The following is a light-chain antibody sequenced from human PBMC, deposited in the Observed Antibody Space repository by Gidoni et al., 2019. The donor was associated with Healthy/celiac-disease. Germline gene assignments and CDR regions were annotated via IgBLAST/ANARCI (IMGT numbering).Light chain of an antibody. CDR1: SSNLGSNY. V-gene: IGLV1-47*02. Sequence: QSVLTLPHSASGTPGQRVTISCSGRSSNLGSNYVYWYQPLPGTAPQLLIYSNTQRPSWVPDRFSGSKSGTSASLAISGLRSEDEADYYCAAWDDSLSGRVFGGGTKLTVL. CDR3: AAWDDSLSGRV. J-gene: IGLJ3*02. CDR2: SNT.